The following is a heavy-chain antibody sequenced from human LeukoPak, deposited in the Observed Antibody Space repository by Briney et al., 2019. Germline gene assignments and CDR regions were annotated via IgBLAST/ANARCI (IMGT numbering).Heavy chain of an antibody. CDR3: APMLYDSSGYYYFH. CDR1: GFTVSSNY. V-gene: IGHV3-53*01. J-gene: IGHJ4*02. Sequence: GGSLRLSCAASGFTVSSNYMSWVRQAPGKGLEWVSVIYSGGSTYYADSVKGRFTISRDNSKNTLYLQMNSLRAEDTAVYYCAPMLYDSSGYYYFHWGQGTLVTVSS. D-gene: IGHD3-22*01. CDR2: IYSGGST.